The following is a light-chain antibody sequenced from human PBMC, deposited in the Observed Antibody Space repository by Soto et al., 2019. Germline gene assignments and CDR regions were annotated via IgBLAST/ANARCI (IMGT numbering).Light chain of an antibody. Sequence: QSALTQPASVSGSPGQSLTISCTGTSRDVGGYNYVSWYQQHPGKAPKFMIYDVSNRPSGVSNRFSGSKSGNTASLTISGLQAEDEADYYCSSYTTSNTRQIVFGTGTKLTVL. CDR2: DVS. V-gene: IGLV2-14*01. CDR1: SRDVGGYNY. CDR3: SSYTTSNTRQIV. J-gene: IGLJ1*01.